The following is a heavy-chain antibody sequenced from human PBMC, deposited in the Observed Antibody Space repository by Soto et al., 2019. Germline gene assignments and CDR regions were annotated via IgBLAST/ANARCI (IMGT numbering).Heavy chain of an antibody. J-gene: IGHJ5*02. CDR2: IIPIFGTA. D-gene: IGHD6-25*01. Sequence: SVKVSCKASGYTFTGYYMHWVRQAPGQGLEWMGGIIPIFGTANYAQKFQGRVTITADKSTSTAYMELSSLRSEDTAVYYCASEIEGRRLSWFDPWGQGTLVTVSS. CDR1: GYTFTGYY. V-gene: IGHV1-69*06. CDR3: ASEIEGRRLSWFDP.